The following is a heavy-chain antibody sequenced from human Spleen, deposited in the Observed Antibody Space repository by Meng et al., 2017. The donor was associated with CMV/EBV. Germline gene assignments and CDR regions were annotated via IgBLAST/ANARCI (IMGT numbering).Heavy chain of an antibody. D-gene: IGHD3-3*01. V-gene: IGHV4-4*02. J-gene: IGHJ4*02. CDR2: IYHSGRT. Sequence: LRETLSLTCTVSGGSIGRNNWWSWVRQSPEKGLEWIGEIYHSGRTNYNPSLKSRLTISVDKSKNQFSLRLTSVTAADTAVYYCARVSDPWRGLIEFDYWGQGTLVTVSS. CDR3: ARVSDPWRGLIEFDY. CDR1: GGSIGRNNW.